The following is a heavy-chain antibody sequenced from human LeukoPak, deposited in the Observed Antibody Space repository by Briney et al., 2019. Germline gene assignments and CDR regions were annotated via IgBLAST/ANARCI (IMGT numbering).Heavy chain of an antibody. CDR3: AKVIVVVTAIRYDAFDI. CDR1: GFTFSSYA. CDR2: ISGSGGST. D-gene: IGHD2-21*02. J-gene: IGHJ3*02. Sequence: PGGSLRLSCAASGFTFSSYAMSWVRQAPGKGLEWVSAISGSGGSTYYADSVKGRFTISRDNSKNTLYLQMNSLRAEDTAVYYCAKVIVVVTAIRYDAFDIWGQGTMVTVSS. V-gene: IGHV3-23*01.